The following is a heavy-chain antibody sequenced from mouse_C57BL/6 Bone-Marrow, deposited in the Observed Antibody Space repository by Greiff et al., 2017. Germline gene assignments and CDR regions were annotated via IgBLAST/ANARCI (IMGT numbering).Heavy chain of an antibody. V-gene: IGHV1-82*01. CDR3: ARGGNYEFAY. CDR2: IYPGDGDT. J-gene: IGHJ3*01. Sequence: QVQLKESGPELVKPGASVKISCKASGYAFSSSWMNWVKQRPGKGLEWIGRIYPGDGDTNYNGKFKGKATLTADKSSSTAYMQLSSLTSEDSAVYFCARGGNYEFAYWGQGTLVTVSA. CDR1: GYAFSSSW. D-gene: IGHD2-1*01.